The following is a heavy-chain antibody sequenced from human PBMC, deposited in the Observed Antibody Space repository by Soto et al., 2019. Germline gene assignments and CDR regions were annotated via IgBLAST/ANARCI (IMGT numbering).Heavy chain of an antibody. J-gene: IGHJ4*02. CDR1: GFTFTSSA. CDR2: IVVGSGNT. CDR3: AAEGWLPGFDY. D-gene: IGHD5-12*01. Sequence: SAKVSCKASGFTFTSSAVQLVRQARGQRLEWIGWIVVGSGNTNYAQKFQERVTITRDMSTSTAYMELSSLRSEDTAVYYCAAEGWLPGFDYWGQGTLVTVSS. V-gene: IGHV1-58*01.